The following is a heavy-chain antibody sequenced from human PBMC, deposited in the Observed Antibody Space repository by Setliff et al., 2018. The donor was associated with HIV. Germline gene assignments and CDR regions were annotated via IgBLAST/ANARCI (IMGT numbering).Heavy chain of an antibody. CDR1: GYTFNNYA. V-gene: IGHV7-4-1*02. J-gene: IGHJ3*02. CDR3: ARGGDRMQIWSRFPFDI. CDR2: INTNTGSP. Sequence: ASVKVSCKASGYTFNNYALYWVRQAPGQGFEWLGWINTNTGSPTYAQGFTRRFVFSLDPSVRTAYLQITGLKAEDTAVYYCARGGDRMQIWSRFPFDIWGQGTMVTVSS. D-gene: IGHD3-10*01.